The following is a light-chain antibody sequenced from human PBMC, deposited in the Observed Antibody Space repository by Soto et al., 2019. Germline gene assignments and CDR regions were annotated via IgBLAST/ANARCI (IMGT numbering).Light chain of an antibody. Sequence: IGMTQSPGTLSLSPGERATVSCRASQSVSSHLAWYQQKRGQAPRLLIYDASSRASGIPARFSGSGPGTEFTLTISSLQPDDFETYYCQQYNSYSWTFGQGTKVDIK. J-gene: IGKJ1*01. V-gene: IGKV3D-15*01. CDR2: DAS. CDR1: QSVSSH. CDR3: QQYNSYSWT.